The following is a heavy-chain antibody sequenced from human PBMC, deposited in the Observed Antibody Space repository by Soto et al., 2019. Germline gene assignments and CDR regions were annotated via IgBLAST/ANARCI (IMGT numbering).Heavy chain of an antibody. Sequence: QITLNESGPALVKPTQTLTLTCTFSGFSLTTSGVGVHWLRQPPGKALEWLAVIYGDDDKRYNPSLETSLTITTDTSKNHVVLTMTNMDPLDTAPYYCAHNPPYSPDSYIRDDWFNPGAQGTLLTVS. CDR3: AHNPPYSPDSYIRDDWFNP. J-gene: IGHJ5*02. V-gene: IGHV2-5*02. D-gene: IGHD5-12*01. CDR2: IYGDDDK. CDR1: GFSLTTSGVG.